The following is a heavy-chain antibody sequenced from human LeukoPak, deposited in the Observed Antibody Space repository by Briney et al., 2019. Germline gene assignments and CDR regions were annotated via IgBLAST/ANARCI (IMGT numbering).Heavy chain of an antibody. CDR3: AKDSGWLRYYFDY. CDR2: ISYDGSNK. D-gene: IGHD5-12*01. Sequence: PGRSLRLSCAASGFTFSSYGMHWVRQAPGKGLEWVAVISYDGSNKYYADSVKGRFTISRDNSKNTLYLQMNSLRAEDTAVYYCAKDSGWLRYYFDYWGQGTLVTVSS. V-gene: IGHV3-30*18. CDR1: GFTFSSYG. J-gene: IGHJ4*02.